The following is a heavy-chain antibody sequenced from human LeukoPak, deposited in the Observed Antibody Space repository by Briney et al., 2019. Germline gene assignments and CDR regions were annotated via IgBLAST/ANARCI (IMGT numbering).Heavy chain of an antibody. J-gene: IGHJ4*02. CDR2: IYSGVNT. V-gene: IGHV3-53*01. CDR1: GFTVSSTY. D-gene: IGHD3-22*01. CDR3: AYSSGPFDY. Sequence: GGSLRLSCAASGFTVSSTYMSWVRQAAGKGLEWVSIIYSGVNTYYTDSVKGRFTISRDNSKNTLYLQMNSLRAEDTAVYYCAYSSGPFDYWGQGTLVTVSS.